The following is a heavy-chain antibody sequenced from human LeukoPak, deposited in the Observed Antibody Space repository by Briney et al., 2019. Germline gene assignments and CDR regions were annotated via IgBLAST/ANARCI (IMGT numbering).Heavy chain of an antibody. CDR2: TYYRSKWYN. D-gene: IGHD6-13*01. J-gene: IGHJ5*02. CDR3: ARDGRQGWDSWYGGWFDP. CDR1: GDSVPSNSAA. V-gene: IGHV6-1*01. Sequence: SQTLSLTCAISGDSVPSNSAAWNWIRQSPSRGLEWLGRTYYRSKWYNDYAVSVKSRITINPDTSKNQFSLQLNSVTPEDTAVYYCARDGRQGWDSWYGGWFDPWGQGTLVTVSS.